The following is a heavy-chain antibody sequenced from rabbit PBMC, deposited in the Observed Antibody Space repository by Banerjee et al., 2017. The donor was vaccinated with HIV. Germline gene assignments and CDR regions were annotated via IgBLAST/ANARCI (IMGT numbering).Heavy chain of an antibody. CDR1: GFTLSSYY. J-gene: IGHJ4*01. V-gene: IGHV1S7*01. Sequence: QLKESGGGLVQPGGSLKLSCKASGFTLSSYYMNCVRQAPGKGLEWIGYIDPVFGITYYANWVNGRFSISRENTQNTVSLQMNSLTAADTATYFCARDGAGSSYFNLWGQGTLVTVS. D-gene: IGHD8-1*01. CDR3: ARDGAGSSYFNL. CDR2: IDPVFGIT.